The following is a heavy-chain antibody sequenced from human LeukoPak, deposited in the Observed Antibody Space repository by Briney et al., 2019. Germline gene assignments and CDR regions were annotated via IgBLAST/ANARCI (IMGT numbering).Heavy chain of an antibody. CDR2: ISSSSSYI. J-gene: IGHJ4*02. V-gene: IGHV3-21*01. D-gene: IGHD5-18*01. Sequence: PGGSLRLSCAASGFTFSSYTMNWVRQAPGKGLEWVSSISSSSSYIYYADSVKGRFTISRDNAKNSLYLQVNSLRAEDTAVYYCARDKEWNSYGYGPFDYWGQGTLVTVSS. CDR1: GFTFSSYT. CDR3: ARDKEWNSYGYGPFDY.